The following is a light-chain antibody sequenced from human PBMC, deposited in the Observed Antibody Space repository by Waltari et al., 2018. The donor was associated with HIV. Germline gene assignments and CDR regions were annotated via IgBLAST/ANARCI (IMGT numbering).Light chain of an antibody. CDR1: NIGSKN. V-gene: IGLV3-9*01. CDR3: HVWDRATGV. CDR2: RNT. Sequence: SYELTQPLPVSLALGQTARITGGGDNIGSKNGHWYQQKPGQALVLVIYRNTNRPPGIPERFSGSNSGNTATLTITRAQVGDEADYYCHVWDRATGVFGTGTTVTVL. J-gene: IGLJ1*01.